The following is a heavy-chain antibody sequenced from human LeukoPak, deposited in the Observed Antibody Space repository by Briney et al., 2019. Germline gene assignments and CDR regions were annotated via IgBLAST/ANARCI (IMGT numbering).Heavy chain of an antibody. J-gene: IGHJ4*02. CDR2: ISGSGGST. CDR3: AKDQNRYYFDY. D-gene: IGHD1-14*01. Sequence: GGSLRLSCPASGFTFSSYPVSWSPQARGKGLEWVSAISGSGGSTYYADSVKGRFTISRDNSKNTLYLQMNSLRAEDTAVYYCAKDQNRYYFDYWGQGTLVTVSS. CDR1: GFTFSSYP. V-gene: IGHV3-23*01.